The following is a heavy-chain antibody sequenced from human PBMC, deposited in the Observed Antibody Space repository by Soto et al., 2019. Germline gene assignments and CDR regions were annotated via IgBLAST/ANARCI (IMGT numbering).Heavy chain of an antibody. CDR3: ARGTPTPGVDY. Sequence: GGSLRLSCTASGFNFGRYWMNWVRQAPGQGLEWVANIKEDGREMYYVDSVKGRFTVSRDNAKNSLYLQMDRLRAEDTALYYCARGTPTPGVDYWGQGNLVTVSS. V-gene: IGHV3-7*03. J-gene: IGHJ4*02. CDR2: IKEDGREM. D-gene: IGHD7-27*01. CDR1: GFNFGRYW.